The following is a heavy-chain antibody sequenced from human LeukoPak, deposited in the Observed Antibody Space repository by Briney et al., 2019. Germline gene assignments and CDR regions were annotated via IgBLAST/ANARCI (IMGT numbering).Heavy chain of an antibody. CDR2: IYSGGST. CDR1: GFTVSSNY. Sequence: GSLRLSCAASGFTVSSNYISWVRQAPGKGLEWVSVIYSGGSTYYADSVKGRFTISRDNSKNTLYLQMNSLRAEDTAVYYCARMGPGYYDSSGYPFDYWGQGTLVTVSS. CDR3: ARMGPGYYDSSGYPFDY. D-gene: IGHD3-22*01. V-gene: IGHV3-66*01. J-gene: IGHJ4*02.